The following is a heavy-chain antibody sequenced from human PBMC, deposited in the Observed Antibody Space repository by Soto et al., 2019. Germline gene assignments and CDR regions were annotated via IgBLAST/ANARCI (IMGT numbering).Heavy chain of an antibody. J-gene: IGHJ6*02. D-gene: IGHD1-26*01. CDR3: ARDVGADGMDV. Sequence: SETLSLTCTVSGGSIGSSSYYWGWIRQPPGKGLEWIGSIYYSGSTYYNPSLKSRVTISVDTSKNQFSLKLSSVTAADTAVYYCARDVGADGMDVWGQGTTVTVSS. V-gene: IGHV4-39*02. CDR2: IYYSGST. CDR1: GGSIGSSSYY.